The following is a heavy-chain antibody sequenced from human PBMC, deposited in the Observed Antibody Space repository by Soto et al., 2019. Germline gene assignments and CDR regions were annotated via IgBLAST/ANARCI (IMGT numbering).Heavy chain of an antibody. D-gene: IGHD5-12*01. V-gene: IGHV4-39*01. CDR1: GGSISSSSYY. CDR3: AGTLNGYKAGPKLFDY. CDR2: IYYSGST. J-gene: IGHJ4*02. Sequence: SETLSLTCTVSGGSISSSSYYWGWIRQPPGKGLEWIGSIYYSGSTYYNPSLKSRVTISVNTSKNQFSLKLSSVTAADTAVYYCAGTLNGYKAGPKLFDYWGQGTLVTVSS.